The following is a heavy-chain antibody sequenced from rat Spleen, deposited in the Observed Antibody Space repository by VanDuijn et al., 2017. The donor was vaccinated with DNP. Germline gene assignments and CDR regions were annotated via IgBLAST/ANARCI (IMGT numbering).Heavy chain of an antibody. CDR2: INPGRGGT. V-gene: IGHV1-43*01. CDR1: GYTFTSYY. D-gene: IGHD5-1*01. J-gene: IGHJ2*01. Sequence: QIQLQQSGAELAKPGSSVKISCKASGYTFTSYYIGWIKQTTGQGLEWIGIINPGRGGTSYNVKFKGKATLTVDKSSSTAFMQLSSLTPEDSAVYYCARDWDYWGQGVMVTVSS. CDR3: ARDWDY.